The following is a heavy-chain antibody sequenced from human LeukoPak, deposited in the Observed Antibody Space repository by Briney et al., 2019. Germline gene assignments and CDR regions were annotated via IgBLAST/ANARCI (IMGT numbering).Heavy chain of an antibody. J-gene: IGHJ4*02. Sequence: GGSLRLSCATSGFTFSSNWMSWVRHAPGRGLDWVANIKPDGSAEYYAASVKGRFTVSRDNAKNSLYLQMNSLRVEDTAVYYCARANNGSWHNWGQGTLVTVSS. CDR1: GFTFSSNW. D-gene: IGHD6-13*01. V-gene: IGHV3-7*01. CDR3: ARANNGSWHN. CDR2: IKPDGSAE.